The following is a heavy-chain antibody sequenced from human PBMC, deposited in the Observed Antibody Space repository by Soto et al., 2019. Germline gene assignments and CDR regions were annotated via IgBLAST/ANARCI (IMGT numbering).Heavy chain of an antibody. Sequence: EVQLVESGGGLVQPGGSLRLSCAAAEFTFSGRSVHWVLQAPGKGLVWVSGIDKVGTDSTYADSVKGRFTSSRDNAKNTVYLQMNSLRVEDTAVYYCARGWFGPDVWGKGTTVTVSS. CDR3: ARGWFGPDV. D-gene: IGHD3-10*01. CDR2: IDKVGTDS. CDR1: EFTFSGRS. J-gene: IGHJ6*03. V-gene: IGHV3-74*01.